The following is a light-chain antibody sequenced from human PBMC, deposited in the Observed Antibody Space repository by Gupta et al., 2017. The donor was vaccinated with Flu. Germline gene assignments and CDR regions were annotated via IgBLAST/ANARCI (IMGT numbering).Light chain of an antibody. Sequence: SPGKTATITCSGDNLVEKYVAWYQQKPGQSPLVVINKDENRTSGIPERFSGSNSGNTATLTISGTQTMDEADYYCQAWDSNTWIFGGGTKLTVL. CDR2: KDE. V-gene: IGLV3-1*01. CDR3: QAWDSNTWI. J-gene: IGLJ2*01. CDR1: NLVEKY.